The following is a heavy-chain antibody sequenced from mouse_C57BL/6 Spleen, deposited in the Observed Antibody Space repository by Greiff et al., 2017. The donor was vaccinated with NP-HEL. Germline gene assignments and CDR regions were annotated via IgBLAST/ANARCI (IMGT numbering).Heavy chain of an antibody. CDR3: AREGSNYEDAMDY. CDR2: IWGVGST. V-gene: IGHV2-6*01. CDR1: GFSLTSYG. J-gene: IGHJ4*01. D-gene: IGHD2-5*01. Sequence: VKLVESGPGLVAPSQSLSITCTVSGFSLTSYGVDWVRQSPGKGLEWLGVIWGVGSTNYNSALKSRLSISKDNSKSQVFLKMNSLQTDDTAMYYCAREGSNYEDAMDYWGQGTSVTVSS.